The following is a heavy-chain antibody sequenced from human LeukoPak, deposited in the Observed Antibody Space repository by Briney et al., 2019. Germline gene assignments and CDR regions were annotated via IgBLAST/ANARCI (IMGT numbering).Heavy chain of an antibody. Sequence: LTGGSLRLSCAASGLIFSGSAMHWVRQAPGKGLEWVGRMRSKANNYATGYSTSVIGRFTISRDDSKNTRYLEMNSLKIEDTAVYFCTSQAGYSSSWKTWGQGTLVTVSS. CDR1: GLIFSGSA. V-gene: IGHV3-73*01. CDR2: MRSKANNYAT. CDR3: TSQAGYSSSWKT. J-gene: IGHJ5*02. D-gene: IGHD6-13*01.